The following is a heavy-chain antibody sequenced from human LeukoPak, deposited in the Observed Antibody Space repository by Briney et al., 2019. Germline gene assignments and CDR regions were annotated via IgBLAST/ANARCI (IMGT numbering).Heavy chain of an antibody. D-gene: IGHD2-2*01. V-gene: IGHV3-23*01. CDR2: ITDSGDTT. CDR3: AKDGALSTSWYFYCDY. J-gene: IGHJ4*02. CDR1: GFTFSSYA. Sequence: GGSLRLSCAASGFTFSSYAMSWVRQAPGKGLEWVSTITDSGDTTYSADSVKGRFTISRDNSKNTLYLQMNSLRAEDTAVYYCAKDGALSTSWYFYCDYWGQGTLVTVSS.